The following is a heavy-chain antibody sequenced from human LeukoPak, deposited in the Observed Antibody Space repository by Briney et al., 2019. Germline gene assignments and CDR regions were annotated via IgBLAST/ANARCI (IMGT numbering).Heavy chain of an antibody. CDR3: ARGDLVRGYYYMDV. D-gene: IGHD2-21*01. V-gene: IGHV1-69*13. J-gene: IGHJ6*04. CDR1: GGTFSSYA. CDR2: IIPIFGTA. Sequence: ASVKVSCKASGGTFSSYAISWVRQAPGQGLEWMGGIIPIFGTANYAQKFQGRVTITADESTSTAYMELSSLRSEDTAVYYCARGDLVRGYYYMDVWGKGTTVTVSS.